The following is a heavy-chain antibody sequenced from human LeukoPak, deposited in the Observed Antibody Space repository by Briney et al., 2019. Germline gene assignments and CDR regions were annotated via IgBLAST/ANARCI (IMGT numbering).Heavy chain of an antibody. CDR2: IWQDASNE. CDR3: ARDLGELHNWFDP. J-gene: IGHJ5*02. CDR1: GFPFSSYG. V-gene: IGHV3-33*01. Sequence: PGGSLRLSCAASGFPFSSYGMHWVRQAPGKGLEWVAIIWQDASNEYYADSVKGRFTIYRDNSKNTLYLQMNSLRVEDTAVYYCARDLGELHNWFDPWGQGTLVTVSS. D-gene: IGHD3-16*01.